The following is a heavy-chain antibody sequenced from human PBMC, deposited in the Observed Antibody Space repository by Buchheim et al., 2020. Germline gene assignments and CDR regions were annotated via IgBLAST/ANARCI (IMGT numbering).Heavy chain of an antibody. J-gene: IGHJ4*02. CDR1: GGSISSGGYY. V-gene: IGHV4-61*02. CDR3: ARGGCSSTSCLDY. Sequence: QVQLQESGPGLVKPSQTLSLTCTVSGGSISSGGYYWSWIRQPAGKGLEWIGRIYTSGSTNYNPSLKSRVTMSVDTSKNQFSLKLSSVTAADTAVYYCARGGCSSTSCLDYWGQGTL. D-gene: IGHD2-2*01. CDR2: IYTSGST.